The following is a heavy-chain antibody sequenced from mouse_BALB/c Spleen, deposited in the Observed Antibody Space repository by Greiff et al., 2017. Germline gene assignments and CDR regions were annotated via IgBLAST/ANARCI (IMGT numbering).Heavy chain of an antibody. J-gene: IGHJ2*01. Sequence: QVQLKQSGAELAKPGASVKMSCKASGYTFTSYWMHWVKQRPGQGLEWIGYINPSTGYTEYNQKFKDKATLTADKSSSTAYMQLSSLTSEDSAVYYCARPPSYGSSYEDYWGQGTTLTVSS. V-gene: IGHV1-7*01. CDR2: INPSTGYT. CDR3: ARPPSYGSSYEDY. CDR1: GYTFTSYW. D-gene: IGHD1-1*01.